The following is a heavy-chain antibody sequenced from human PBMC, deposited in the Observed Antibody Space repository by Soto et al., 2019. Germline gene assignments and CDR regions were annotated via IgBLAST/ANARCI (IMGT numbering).Heavy chain of an antibody. CDR3: TTDGHGIRGSYLDGFAFDI. Sequence: GFLRLSCGASGLTLSTAWMSWVRQAPGKGLEWVGRIKSKTDGGTTDYAAPVKGRFTISRDDSKNTLYLQMNSLKTEDTAVYYCTTDGHGIRGSYLDGFAFDIWGQGTMVTVSS. D-gene: IGHD1-26*01. J-gene: IGHJ3*02. CDR2: IKSKTDGGTT. CDR1: GLTLSTAW. V-gene: IGHV3-15*01.